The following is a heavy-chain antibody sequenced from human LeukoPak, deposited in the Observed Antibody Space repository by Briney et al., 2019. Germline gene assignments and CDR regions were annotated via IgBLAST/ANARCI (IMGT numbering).Heavy chain of an antibody. CDR2: IYYSGIT. J-gene: IGHJ5*02. CDR3: AKQLYSNGYRWFDP. Sequence: PSETLSLTCTVSGGSISSYYWSWIRQSPGKGLEWIGYIYYSGITNYNPSLKSRVTISVDTSKNQFSLRLTSVTAADTAVYYCAKQLYSNGYRWFDPWGQGTLVTVSS. CDR1: GGSISSYY. D-gene: IGHD3-22*01. V-gene: IGHV4-59*01.